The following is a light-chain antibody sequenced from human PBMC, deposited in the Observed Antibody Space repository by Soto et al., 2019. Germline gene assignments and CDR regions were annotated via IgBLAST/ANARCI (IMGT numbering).Light chain of an antibody. CDR2: LAS. J-gene: IGKJ4*01. V-gene: IGKV2-28*01. CDR1: QSLLHSDGYNY. Sequence: EIVMTQAPLSLPVTPGEPASISCRSSQSLLHSDGYNYLAWYLQKPGHSPQLLIDLASNRASGVPDRFSGSGSGTDFTLRISRVEAEDAGVYYCMQVLQIPTFGGGTKVDIK. CDR3: MQVLQIPT.